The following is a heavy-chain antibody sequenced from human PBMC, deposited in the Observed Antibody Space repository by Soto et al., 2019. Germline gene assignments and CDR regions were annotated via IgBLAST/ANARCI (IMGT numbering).Heavy chain of an antibody. J-gene: IGHJ4*02. CDR1: GFTFGDYA. CDR2: IRSKAYGGTT. V-gene: IGHV3-49*04. Sequence: PGGSLSLSCTASGFTFGDYAMSWVRQAPGKGLEWVGFIRSKAYGGTTEYAASVKGRFTISRDDSKSIAYLQMNSLKTEDTAVYHCTRDKNDFWSEPPSTFDYWGQGTLVTVSS. CDR3: TRDKNDFWSEPPSTFDY. D-gene: IGHD3-3*01.